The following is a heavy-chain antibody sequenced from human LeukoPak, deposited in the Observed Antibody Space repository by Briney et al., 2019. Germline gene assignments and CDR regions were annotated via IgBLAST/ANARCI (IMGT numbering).Heavy chain of an antibody. D-gene: IGHD4-17*01. CDR2: VYYSGST. CDR3: ARAKDYGSYVETFDI. V-gene: IGHV4-59*11. Sequence: PSETLSLTCTVSGDSISSHYWNWIRQPPGKGPEWIGYVYYSGSTTYNPSLRSRVTISIDTSKKHFSLKLTSMTAADTAVYSCARAKDYGSYVETFDIWGQGTMVTVSS. CDR1: GDSISSHY. J-gene: IGHJ3*02.